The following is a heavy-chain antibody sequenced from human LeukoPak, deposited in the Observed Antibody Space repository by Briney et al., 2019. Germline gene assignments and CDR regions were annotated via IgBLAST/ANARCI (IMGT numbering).Heavy chain of an antibody. Sequence: PGGSLRLSCAATGFTFSSFWMSWVRQAPGKGLEWVANIKQDGSEKYYVDSVKGRFTISRDNAKNSLYLQMNSLRAEDTAVYYCARDWASGAWFGADLFDYWGQGTLVTVSS. V-gene: IGHV3-7*01. CDR3: ARDWASGAWFGADLFDY. CDR2: IKQDGSEK. CDR1: GFTFSSFW. J-gene: IGHJ4*02. D-gene: IGHD3-10*01.